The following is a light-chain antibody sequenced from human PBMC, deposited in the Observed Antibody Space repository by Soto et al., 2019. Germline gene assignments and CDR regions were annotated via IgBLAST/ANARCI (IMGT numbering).Light chain of an antibody. CDR1: QSVSSF. CDR2: DAS. Sequence: EIMLTQSPGTLSLSPGEGATLSCRASQSVSSFVAWYQQKPGQAPRLLIYDASIRAIGIPARFSGSGSGTDFTLTISSLEPEGFAVYYCQQRSNWPLTFGGGTKVEIK. CDR3: QQRSNWPLT. V-gene: IGKV3-11*01. J-gene: IGKJ4*01.